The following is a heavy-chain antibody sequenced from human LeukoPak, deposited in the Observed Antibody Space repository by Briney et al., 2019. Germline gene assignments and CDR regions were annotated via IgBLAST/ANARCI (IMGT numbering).Heavy chain of an antibody. CDR1: GYPFTSFG. J-gene: IGHJ3*02. Sequence: ASVKVSCKASGYPFTSFGISWVRQAPGQGLEWMGCISGTKGDTIYAQKVQGRVTMTTDRSTSTTHMELRSLRPDDTAVYYCARGSYGEVAFDIWGQGTMVTVSS. CDR3: ARGSYGEVAFDI. V-gene: IGHV1-18*01. D-gene: IGHD4-17*01. CDR2: ISGTKGDT.